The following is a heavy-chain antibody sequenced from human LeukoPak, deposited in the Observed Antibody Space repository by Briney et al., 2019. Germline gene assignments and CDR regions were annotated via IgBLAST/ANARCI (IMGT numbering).Heavy chain of an antibody. V-gene: IGHV4-39*07. CDR1: GGSISSSSYY. CDR3: ARVRGRVFDY. Sequence: PSETLSLTCTVSGGSISSSSYYWGWIRQPPGKGLEWIGSIYYSGSTYYNPSLKSRVTISVDTSKNQFSLKLSSVTAADTAVYYCARVRGRVFDYWGQRTLVTVSS. CDR2: IYYSGST. J-gene: IGHJ4*02. D-gene: IGHD3-10*01.